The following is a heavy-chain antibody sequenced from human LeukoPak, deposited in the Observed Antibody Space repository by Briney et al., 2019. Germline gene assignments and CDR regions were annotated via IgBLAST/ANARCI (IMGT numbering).Heavy chain of an antibody. J-gene: IGHJ4*02. CDR3: ANAIRLRGPFDY. Sequence: PGGSLRLSCAASGFTFDDYAMHWVRQGPGKGVEWVSGISWSSGSIGYVDSVKGRFTISRDNAKNSLYLQMNSLRAEDTALYYCANAIRLRGPFDYWGQGTLVTVSS. CDR2: ISWSSGSI. CDR1: GFTFDDYA. D-gene: IGHD1-26*01. V-gene: IGHV3-9*01.